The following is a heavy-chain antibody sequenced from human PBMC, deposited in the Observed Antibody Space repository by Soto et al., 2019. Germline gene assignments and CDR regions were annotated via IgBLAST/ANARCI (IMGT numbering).Heavy chain of an antibody. J-gene: IGHJ3*02. Sequence: GASVKVSCKVSGYTLTELSMHWGLQAPGKGLEWMGGFDPEDGGTIYAQKFQCRVTMTEDTSTDTAYMELSSLRSEDTAVYYCASAPRITMIVVVIDAFDIWGQGTMVTVSS. D-gene: IGHD3-22*01. CDR1: GYTLTELS. CDR2: FDPEDGGT. CDR3: ASAPRITMIVVVIDAFDI. V-gene: IGHV1-24*01.